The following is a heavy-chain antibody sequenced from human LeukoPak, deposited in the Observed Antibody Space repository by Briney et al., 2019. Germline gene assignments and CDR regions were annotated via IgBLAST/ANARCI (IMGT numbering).Heavy chain of an antibody. D-gene: IGHD2-2*01. J-gene: IGHJ4*02. Sequence: ASVKVSCKASGYAFTGYYMHWVRQAPGQGLEWMGWINPNSGGTNYAQKFQGRVTMTRDTSISTAYMELSRLRSDDTAVYYCARGEVPAASFDYWGQGTLVTVSS. CDR2: INPNSGGT. V-gene: IGHV1-2*02. CDR3: ARGEVPAASFDY. CDR1: GYAFTGYY.